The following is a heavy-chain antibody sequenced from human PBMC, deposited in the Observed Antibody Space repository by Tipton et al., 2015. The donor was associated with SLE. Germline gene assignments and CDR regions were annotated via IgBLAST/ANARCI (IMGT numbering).Heavy chain of an antibody. J-gene: IGHJ3*02. CDR2: ISYSGNAYYT. CDR3: ARPAVYGDSRGGFDI. V-gene: IGHV4-31*03. Sequence: TLSLTCSVSGGSINNDGDYWSWIRQYPGKNLEWIGYISYSGNAYYTHYNPSLKSRVTMSIDTSQNQFSLRLSSVTAADTAVYYCARPAVYGDSRGGFDIWGQGTMVTVSS. D-gene: IGHD4-17*01. CDR1: GGSINNDGDY.